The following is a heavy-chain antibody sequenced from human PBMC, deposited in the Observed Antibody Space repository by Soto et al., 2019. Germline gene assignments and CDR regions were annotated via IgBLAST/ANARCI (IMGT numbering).Heavy chain of an antibody. V-gene: IGHV3-30*04. CDR2: ISNDGRRK. J-gene: IGHJ4*02. D-gene: IGHD2-21*02. CDR3: AGVATAMTYDF. Sequence: LRLSCAASGFSLSTNTMHWVRQVPGKGLEWVASISNDGRRKYYADFVKGRFTISRDTANNILYLEMNSLRAEDTSLYYCAGVATAMTYDFWGQGTQVTVSS. CDR1: GFSLSTNT.